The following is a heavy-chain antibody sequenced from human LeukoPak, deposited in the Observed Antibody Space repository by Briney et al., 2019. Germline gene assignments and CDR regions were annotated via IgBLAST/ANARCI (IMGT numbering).Heavy chain of an antibody. Sequence: ASVKVSRKASGYTFTRYGITWVRQAPGQGLEWMGWISAYNGNTNYAQKLQGRVTMTTDTSTSTAYMELRSLRSDDTAVYYCARLVGATDFDYWGQGTLVTVSS. J-gene: IGHJ4*02. V-gene: IGHV1-18*01. CDR2: ISAYNGNT. CDR3: ARLVGATDFDY. D-gene: IGHD1-26*01. CDR1: GYTFTRYG.